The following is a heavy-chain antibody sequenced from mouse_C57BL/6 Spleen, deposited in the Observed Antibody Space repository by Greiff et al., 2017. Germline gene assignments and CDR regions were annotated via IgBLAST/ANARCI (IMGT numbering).Heavy chain of an antibody. V-gene: IGHV1-22*01. J-gene: IGHJ3*01. CDR3: ASPAPYSNGPFAY. CDR2: INPNNGGT. CDR1: GYTFTDYN. D-gene: IGHD2-5*01. Sequence: VQLQQSGPELVKPGASVKMSCKASGYTFTDYNMHWVKQSPGKSLEWIGYINPNNGGTSYNQKFKGKATLTVNKSSSTAYMELRSLTSEDSAVYYGASPAPYSNGPFAYWGQGTLVTVSA.